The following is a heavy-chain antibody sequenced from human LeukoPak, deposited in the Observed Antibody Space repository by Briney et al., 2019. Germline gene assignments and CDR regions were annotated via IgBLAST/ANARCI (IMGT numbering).Heavy chain of an antibody. Sequence: PGGSLRLSCAASGFTFSSYAMSWVRQAPGKGLEWVSAISGSGGSTYYADSVKGRFTISRDNSKNTLYLQMSSLRSEDTAVYYCARSYGDYWFDPWGQGTLVTVSS. D-gene: IGHD4-17*01. CDR2: ISGSGGST. CDR3: ARSYGDYWFDP. CDR1: GFTFSSYA. J-gene: IGHJ5*02. V-gene: IGHV3-23*01.